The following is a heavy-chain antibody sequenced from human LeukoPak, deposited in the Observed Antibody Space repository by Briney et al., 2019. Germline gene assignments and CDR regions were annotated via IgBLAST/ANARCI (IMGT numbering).Heavy chain of an antibody. D-gene: IGHD3-10*01. CDR3: ARGDYYGSGSYYKARGRIDY. V-gene: IGHV4-34*01. J-gene: IGHJ4*02. CDR1: GGSFSGYY. Sequence: SETLSLTCAVYGGSFSGYYWSWIRQPPGKGLEWIGEINHSGSTNYNPSLKSRVTISVDTSKNQFPLKLSSVTAADTAVYYCARGDYYGSGSYYKARGRIDYWGQGTLVTVSS. CDR2: INHSGST.